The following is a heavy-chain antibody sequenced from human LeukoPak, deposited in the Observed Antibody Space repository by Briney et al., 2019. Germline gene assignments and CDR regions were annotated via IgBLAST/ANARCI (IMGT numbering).Heavy chain of an antibody. Sequence: GGSLRLSCAASRFTVSSNYMSWVRQAPGKGLEWVSVIYSGGSTYYADSVKGRFTISRDNSKNTLYLQMNSLRAEDTAVYYCAREPDYKGELGFDYWGQGTLVTVSS. CDR1: RFTVSSNY. CDR2: IYSGGST. CDR3: AREPDYKGELGFDY. J-gene: IGHJ4*02. D-gene: IGHD1-26*01. V-gene: IGHV3-53*01.